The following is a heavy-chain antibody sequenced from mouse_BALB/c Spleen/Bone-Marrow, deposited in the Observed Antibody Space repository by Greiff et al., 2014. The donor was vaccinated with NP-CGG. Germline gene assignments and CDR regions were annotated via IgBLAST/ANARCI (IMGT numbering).Heavy chain of an antibody. J-gene: IGHJ4*01. CDR2: INPYNGGT. CDR1: GYSFTGYT. V-gene: IGHV1-18*01. D-gene: IGHD4-1*01. Sequence: EVQLQESGPELVKPGASMKISCKASGYSFTGYTMNWVKQSRGKNLGWIGLINPYNGGTSYNQKFKGKATLTVDKSSSTAYMELLSLTSEDSAVYYCARGGWDEMDYWGQGTSVTVSS. CDR3: ARGGWDEMDY.